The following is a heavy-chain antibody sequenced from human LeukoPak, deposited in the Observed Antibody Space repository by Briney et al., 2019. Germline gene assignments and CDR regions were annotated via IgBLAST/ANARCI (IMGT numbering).Heavy chain of an antibody. D-gene: IGHD6-6*01. CDR3: ARLTRLSTSPDRYYLDY. V-gene: IGHV4-4*08. J-gene: IGHJ4*02. CDR2: IYTSGGS. Sequence: PSETLSLTCTVSGDSISSYYWSWIRQPPGKGLEWIGYIYTSGGSNYIPSLKGRVTISIDTSKNKFSLKLRSVTAADSAVYYCARLTRLSTSPDRYYLDYWGQGTLVTVSS. CDR1: GDSISSYY.